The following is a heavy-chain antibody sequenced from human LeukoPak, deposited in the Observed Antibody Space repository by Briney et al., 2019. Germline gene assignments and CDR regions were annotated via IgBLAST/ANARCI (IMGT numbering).Heavy chain of an antibody. D-gene: IGHD3-10*01. J-gene: IGHJ4*02. CDR1: GFTFSNYG. Sequence: GRSLRLSCAASGFTFSNYGMHWVRQAPGKGLGWVAVIYYDGSSEYYADSVKGRFTISRDNSKNTLFLQMNSLRAEDTAVYYCARDRDYYGSGSDYWGQGTLVTVSS. V-gene: IGHV3-33*01. CDR2: IYYDGSSE. CDR3: ARDRDYYGSGSDY.